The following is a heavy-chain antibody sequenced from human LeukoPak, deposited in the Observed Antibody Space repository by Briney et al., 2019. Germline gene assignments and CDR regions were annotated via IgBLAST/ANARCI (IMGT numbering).Heavy chain of an antibody. D-gene: IGHD3-22*01. CDR2: ISSSGSTI. V-gene: IGHV3-48*03. Sequence: GGSLRLSCAASGFTFSSYEMNWVRQAPGKGLEWVSYISSSGSTIYYADSVKGRFTISRDNAKSSLYLQMNSLRAEDTAVYYCARDGGPYYDSSGYGYWGQGTLVTVSS. J-gene: IGHJ4*02. CDR3: ARDGGPYYDSSGYGY. CDR1: GFTFSSYE.